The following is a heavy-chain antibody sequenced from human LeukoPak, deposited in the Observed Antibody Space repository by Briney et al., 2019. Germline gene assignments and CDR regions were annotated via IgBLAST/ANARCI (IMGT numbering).Heavy chain of an antibody. CDR2: INHSGST. Sequence: PSETLSLTCAVYGGSFSGYYWSWIRQPPGKGLEWIGEINHSGSTNYNPSLKSRVTISVDMSKNQFSLKLSSVTAADTAVYYCARGESDYYDSSGYYYNWFDPWGQGTLVTVSS. V-gene: IGHV4-34*01. CDR1: GGSFSGYY. J-gene: IGHJ5*02. CDR3: ARGESDYYDSSGYYYNWFDP. D-gene: IGHD3-22*01.